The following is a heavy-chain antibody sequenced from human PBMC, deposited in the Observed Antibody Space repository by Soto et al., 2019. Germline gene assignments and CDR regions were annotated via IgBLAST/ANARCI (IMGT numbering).Heavy chain of an antibody. CDR2: IYSGGST. CDR3: AKDLQAYGDYNYYYYGTDV. CDR1: GFTVSSNY. V-gene: IGHV3-53*05. J-gene: IGHJ6*02. D-gene: IGHD4-17*01. Sequence: GGSLRLSCAASGFTVSSNYMSWVRQAPGKGLEWVSVIYSGGSTYYADSVKGRFTISRDNSKNTLYLQMNSLRAEDTAVYYCAKDLQAYGDYNYYYYGTDVWGQGTTVTVSS.